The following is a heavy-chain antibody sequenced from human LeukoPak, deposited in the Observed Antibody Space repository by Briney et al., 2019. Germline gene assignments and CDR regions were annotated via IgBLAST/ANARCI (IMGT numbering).Heavy chain of an antibody. CDR1: GFTFSTYA. V-gene: IGHV3-23*01. Sequence: QTGGSLRLSCAASGFTFSTYAMSWVRQAPGKGLEWVSTISTSGRSTYYADSVKGRFTISRDNSKNTVYLQKNSLRAEDTAVYYCATAEPPLRVLDYWGQGTLVTVSS. D-gene: IGHD5-12*01. CDR2: ISTSGRST. J-gene: IGHJ4*02. CDR3: ATAEPPLRVLDY.